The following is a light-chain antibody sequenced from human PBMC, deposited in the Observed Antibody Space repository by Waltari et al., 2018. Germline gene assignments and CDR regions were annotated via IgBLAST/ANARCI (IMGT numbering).Light chain of an antibody. CDR2: AAS. Sequence: DIQMTQSPSSLSASVGDRVTITCRASQSISSYFNWYKQKPGKAPKLLIYAASSLQSGVPSRFSGSGSGTDFTLTISSLKTEAFSTYYCQQSYSTPRTFGQGTKVEIK. V-gene: IGKV1-39*01. CDR3: QQSYSTPRT. CDR1: QSISSY. J-gene: IGKJ1*01.